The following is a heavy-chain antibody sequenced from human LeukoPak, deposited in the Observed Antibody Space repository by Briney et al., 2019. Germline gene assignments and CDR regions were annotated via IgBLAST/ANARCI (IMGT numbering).Heavy chain of an antibody. V-gene: IGHV3-23*01. CDR2: ISGSGGST. CDR3: AKARIWDSSGLWFDY. CDR1: GFTFSSYA. J-gene: IGHJ4*02. D-gene: IGHD3-22*01. Sequence: GGSLRLSCAASGFTFSSYAMSWVHQAPGKGLEWVSAISGSGGSTYYADSVKGRFTISRDNSKNTLYLQMNSLRAEDTAVYYCAKARIWDSSGLWFDYWGQGTLVTVSS.